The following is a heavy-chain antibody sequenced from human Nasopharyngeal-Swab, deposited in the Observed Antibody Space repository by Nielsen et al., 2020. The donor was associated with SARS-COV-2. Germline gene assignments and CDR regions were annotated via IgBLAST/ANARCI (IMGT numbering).Heavy chain of an antibody. D-gene: IGHD3-9*01. CDR3: AKDKRYFDWDGMDV. CDR2: ISYDGSNK. V-gene: IGHV3-30*18. CDR1: GFTFSSYG. J-gene: IGHJ6*02. Sequence: GGSLRLSCAASGFTFSSYGMHWVRQAPGKGLEWVAVISYDGSNKYYADSVKGRFTISRDNSKSTLYLQMNSLRAEDTAVYYCAKDKRYFDWDGMDVWGQGTTVTVSS.